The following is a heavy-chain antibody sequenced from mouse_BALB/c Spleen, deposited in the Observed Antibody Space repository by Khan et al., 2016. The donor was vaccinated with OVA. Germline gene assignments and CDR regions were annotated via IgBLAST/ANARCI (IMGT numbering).Heavy chain of an antibody. J-gene: IGHJ1*01. CDR2: INTYTGEP. Sequence: QIQLVQSGPELKKPGETVNISCKASGYTFTNYGMNWVKQAPGKGLKWMGWINTYTGEPTYADDFKGRFAFSLETSASTAYLQINNLKNEDTAKYFCARMKPYWYFDLWGAGTTVTVSS. CDR1: GYTFTNYG. V-gene: IGHV9-3-1*01. CDR3: ARMKPYWYFDL.